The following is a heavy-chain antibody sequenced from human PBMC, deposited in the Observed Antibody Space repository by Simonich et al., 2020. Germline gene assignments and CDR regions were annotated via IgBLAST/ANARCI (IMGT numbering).Heavy chain of an antibody. CDR3: ARDRNWGWFDP. D-gene: IGHD7-27*01. CDR1: GFTFSSNA. Sequence: QVQLVESGGGVVQPGRSLRLSCAASGFTFSSNAMHWVRQAPGKELEWLAVISIDGSNKSSADSVKGRFTISRDNSKNTLYLQMNSLRAEDTAVYYCARDRNWGWFDPWGQGTLVTVSS. J-gene: IGHJ5*02. CDR2: ISIDGSNK. V-gene: IGHV3-30*07.